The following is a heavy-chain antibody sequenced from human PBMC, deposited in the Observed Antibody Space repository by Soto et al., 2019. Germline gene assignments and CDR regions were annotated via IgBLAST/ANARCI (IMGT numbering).Heavy chain of an antibody. Sequence: KQSQTLSLTCAISGDSVSSNSAAWNWIRQSPSRGLEWLGRTYYRSKWYNDYAVSVKSRITINPDTSKNQFSLQLNSVTPEDTAVYYCARDEESNWGNWFDPWGQGTLVTVSS. CDR3: ARDEESNWGNWFDP. J-gene: IGHJ5*02. CDR1: GDSVSSNSAA. CDR2: TYYRSKWYN. V-gene: IGHV6-1*01. D-gene: IGHD7-27*01.